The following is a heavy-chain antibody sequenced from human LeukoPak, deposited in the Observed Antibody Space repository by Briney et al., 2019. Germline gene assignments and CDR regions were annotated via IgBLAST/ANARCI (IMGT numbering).Heavy chain of an antibody. J-gene: IGHJ4*02. V-gene: IGHV3-53*01. CDR2: IYSGGRT. Sequence: GGSLRLSCAASGFTVSSNYMSWVPQAPGKGLEWVSVIYSGGRTYYADSVKGRFTISRDNSKNTLYLQMNSLRAEDTAVYYCARDRRGIAAAGTHFDYWGQGTLVSVSS. CDR3: ARDRRGIAAAGTHFDY. CDR1: GFTVSSNY. D-gene: IGHD6-13*01.